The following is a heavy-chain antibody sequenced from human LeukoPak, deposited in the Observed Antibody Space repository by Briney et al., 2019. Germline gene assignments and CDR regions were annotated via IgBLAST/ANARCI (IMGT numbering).Heavy chain of an antibody. CDR1: GFTFSDYY. V-gene: IGHV3-11*01. D-gene: IGHD3-9*01. CDR3: ARDGVLRHFDWLYYFDY. Sequence: GGSLRLSCAASGFTFSDYYMFWIRQAPGKGLEWVSYISSSGSTKYYADSVKGRFTISRDNAKNSLYLQMNSLRAEDTAVYYCARDGVLRHFDWLYYFDYWGQGTLVTVSS. CDR2: ISSSGSTK. J-gene: IGHJ4*02.